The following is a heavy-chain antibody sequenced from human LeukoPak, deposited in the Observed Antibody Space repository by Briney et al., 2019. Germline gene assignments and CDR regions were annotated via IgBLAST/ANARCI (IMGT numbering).Heavy chain of an antibody. J-gene: IGHJ4*02. Sequence: SETLSLTCTVSGGSISSYYWSWIRQPPGKGLEWIGYIYYSGSTNYNPSLKSRVTISVDTSKNQFSLKLSSVTAADTAVYYCARWGYYDILTGYYGFDYWGQGTLVTVSS. CDR1: GGSISSYY. V-gene: IGHV4-59*01. CDR3: ARWGYYDILTGYYGFDY. D-gene: IGHD3-9*01. CDR2: IYYSGST.